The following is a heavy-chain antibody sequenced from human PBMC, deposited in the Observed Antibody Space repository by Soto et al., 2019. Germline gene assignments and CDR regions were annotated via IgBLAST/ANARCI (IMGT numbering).Heavy chain of an antibody. CDR1: GFTFSSYG. V-gene: IGHV3-33*01. CDR3: ARARRTTRYIVVVVAAINWFDP. CDR2: IWYDGSNK. D-gene: IGHD2-15*01. Sequence: GGSLRLSCAASGFTFSSYGMHWVRQAPGKGLEWVAVIWYDGSNKYYADSVKGRFTISRDNSKNTLYLQMNSLRAEDTAVYYCARARRTTRYIVVVVAAINWFDPWGQGTLVTVSS. J-gene: IGHJ5*02.